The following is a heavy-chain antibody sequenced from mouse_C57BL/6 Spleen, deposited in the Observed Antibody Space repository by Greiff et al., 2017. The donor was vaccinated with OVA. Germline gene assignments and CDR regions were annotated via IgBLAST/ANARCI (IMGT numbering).Heavy chain of an antibody. V-gene: IGHV1-82*01. Sequence: QVQLQQSGPELVKPGASVKISCKASGYAFSSSWMNWVKQRPGKGLEWIGRIYPGDGDTNYNGKFKGKATLTADKSSSTAYMQLSSLTSEDSAVYFCAPVVAQLGYYFDYWGQGTTLTVSS. CDR2: IYPGDGDT. CDR1: GYAFSSSW. D-gene: IGHD1-1*01. CDR3: APVVAQLGYYFDY. J-gene: IGHJ2*01.